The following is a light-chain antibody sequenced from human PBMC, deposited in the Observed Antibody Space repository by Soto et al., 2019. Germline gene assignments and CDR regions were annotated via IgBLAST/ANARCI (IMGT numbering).Light chain of an antibody. CDR1: SSDVGGYNY. V-gene: IGLV2-11*01. CDR3: CSYAGSPRYV. J-gene: IGLJ1*01. Sequence: QSALTQPRSVSGSPGQSVTISCTGTSSDVGGYNYVSWYQQHPGKAPKVMIYDVSGRPSGVPDRFSGSKSGNTASLTISGLQAEDEAYYYCCSYAGSPRYVFGTGTKLTVL. CDR2: DVS.